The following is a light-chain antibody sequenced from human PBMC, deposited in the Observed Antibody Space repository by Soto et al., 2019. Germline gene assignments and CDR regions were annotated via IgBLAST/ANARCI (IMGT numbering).Light chain of an antibody. Sequence: DIQMTQSPSSLSSSVGDRVTITCQASQQIGNYLNWYQQKPVKAPKLLIYDASNLQAGVPSRFSGSGSGTEFTSTIRILQPEDFATYFCQQYDSLPLTFGGGTKVDIK. CDR3: QQYDSLPLT. CDR2: DAS. CDR1: QQIGNY. J-gene: IGKJ4*01. V-gene: IGKV1-33*01.